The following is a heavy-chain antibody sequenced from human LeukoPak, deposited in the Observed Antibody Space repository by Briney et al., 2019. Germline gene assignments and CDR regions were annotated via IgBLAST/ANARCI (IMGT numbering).Heavy chain of an antibody. CDR3: AKDTGSGWYLLSTNWFDP. V-gene: IGHV3-30*02. CDR1: GFTFSSYG. D-gene: IGHD6-19*01. J-gene: IGHJ5*02. CDR2: IWYDGSNK. Sequence: GGSLRLSCAASGFTFSSYGMHWVRQAPGKGLEWVAVIWYDGSNKYYADSVKGRFTISRDNSKNTLYLQMNSLRAEDTAVYYCAKDTGSGWYLLSTNWFDPWGQGTLVTVSS.